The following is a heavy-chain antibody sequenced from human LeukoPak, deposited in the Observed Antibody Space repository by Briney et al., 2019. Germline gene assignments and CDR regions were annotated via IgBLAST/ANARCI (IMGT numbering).Heavy chain of an antibody. V-gene: IGHV1-2*02. CDR1: GYTFTGYY. Sequence: ASVKVSCKASGYTFTGYYMHWVRQAPGQGLEWMGWINPNSGGTNYAQKFQGRVTMTRDTSISTAYMELSRLRSDDTAVYYCARSGAGRRSGGSWYYFDYWGQGTLVTASS. CDR2: INPNSGGT. J-gene: IGHJ4*02. CDR3: ARSGAGRRSGGSWYYFDY. D-gene: IGHD2-15*01.